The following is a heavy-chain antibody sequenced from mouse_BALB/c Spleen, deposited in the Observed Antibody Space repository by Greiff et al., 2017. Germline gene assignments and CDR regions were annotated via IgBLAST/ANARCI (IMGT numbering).Heavy chain of an antibody. J-gene: IGHJ2*01. CDR1: GFTFSSYA. CDR3: ARREELGRGYFDD. Sequence: EVKLMESGGGLVKPGGSLKLSCAASGFTFSSYAMSWVRQTPEKRLEWVATISSGGSYTYYPDSVKGRFTISRDNAKNTLYLQMSSLRSEDTAMYYCARREELGRGYFDDWGQGTTLTVSS. CDR2: ISSGGSYT. V-gene: IGHV5-9-3*01. D-gene: IGHD4-1*01.